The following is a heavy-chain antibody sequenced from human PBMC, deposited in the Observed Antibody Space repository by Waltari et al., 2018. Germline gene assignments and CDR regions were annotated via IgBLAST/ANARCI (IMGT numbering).Heavy chain of an antibody. CDR2: INPNRGGT. V-gene: IGHV1-2*02. D-gene: IGHD6-13*01. Sequence: QVQLVQSGAEVKKPGASVKVSCKASGYTFTGYYMHWVRQAPGQGLEWMGWINPNRGGTNYAQKCQGRVTMTRDTSISTAYMELSRLRSDDTAVYYCASDAYSSSYHYWGQGTLVTVSS. CDR3: ASDAYSSSYHY. CDR1: GYTFTGYY. J-gene: IGHJ4*02.